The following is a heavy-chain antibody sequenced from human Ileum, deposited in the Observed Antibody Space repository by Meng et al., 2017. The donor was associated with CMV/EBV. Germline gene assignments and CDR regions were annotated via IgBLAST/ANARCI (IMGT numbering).Heavy chain of an antibody. D-gene: IGHD2-2*01. J-gene: IGHJ4*02. V-gene: IGHV3-48*03. CDR1: GFTFSSFE. CDR2: ISRAATYT. Sequence: GESLKISCAASGFTFSSFEMNWVRLAPGKGLEWVSYISRAATYTLYADSVEGRFTISRDDAKNSLYLQMNSLREEDTAIYYCAREPPDRSSSSTSPVSDYWGQGTLVTVPQ. CDR3: AREPPDRSSSSTSPVSDY.